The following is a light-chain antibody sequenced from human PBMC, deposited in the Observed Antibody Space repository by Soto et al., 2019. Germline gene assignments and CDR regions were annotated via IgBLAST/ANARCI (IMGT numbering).Light chain of an antibody. Sequence: QSALTKPASVSGSAGQSVLIFCTGTGSDVGAYKYVSWYHHHLGNVPKLLIYEVTNRPSGVSDRFSGSKSGNTASLTISGLQAEDEADYYCSSKRDSSTLFVFGTGTKVTVL. CDR1: GSDVGAYKY. V-gene: IGLV2-14*01. CDR3: SSKRDSSTLFV. J-gene: IGLJ1*01. CDR2: EVT.